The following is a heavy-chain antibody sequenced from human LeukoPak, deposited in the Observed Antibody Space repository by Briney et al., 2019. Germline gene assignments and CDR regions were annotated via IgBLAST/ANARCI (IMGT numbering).Heavy chain of an antibody. D-gene: IGHD2-15*01. J-gene: IGHJ3*02. Sequence: ASVKVSRKASGYTFTSYDINWVRQATGQGLEWMGWMNPNSGNTGYAHKFQGRVTMTRNTSISTAYMELSSLRSEDTAVYYCARRTRELGYCSGGSCYHDAFDIWGQGTMVTVS. CDR1: GYTFTSYD. CDR2: MNPNSGNT. CDR3: ARRTRELGYCSGGSCYHDAFDI. V-gene: IGHV1-8*01.